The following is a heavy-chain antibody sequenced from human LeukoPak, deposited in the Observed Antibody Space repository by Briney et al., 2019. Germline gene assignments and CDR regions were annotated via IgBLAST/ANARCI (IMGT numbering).Heavy chain of an antibody. V-gene: IGHV4-59*01. CDR1: GRSIRSYY. J-gene: IGHJ4*02. Sequence: PSVTLFLTCTVSGRSIRSYYWNWIRQPPGQTMEWIGYIYYSVSSNFNLSLKSRVTISVDTSKNQFFLKLSSVTAADTAVYYCARAGYDFRSGYIVDYWGQGTLVTVSS. CDR3: ARAGYDFRSGYIVDY. D-gene: IGHD3-3*01. CDR2: IYYSVSS.